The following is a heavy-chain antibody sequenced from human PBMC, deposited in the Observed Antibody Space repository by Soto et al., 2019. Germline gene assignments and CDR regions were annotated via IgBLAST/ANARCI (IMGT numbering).Heavy chain of an antibody. J-gene: IGHJ3*02. D-gene: IGHD5-18*01. CDR2: IYYSGRT. Sequence: SETLSLTCSVSGDSIFGGDYYWSWIRQAPGKGLQWVGSIYYSGRTYYNPSLESRIAMTVDTSQNQFSLKLSSVTAADSAVYFCARDVDSTILKPNDAFGIWGQGSMVTVSS. CDR1: GDSIFGGDYY. V-gene: IGHV4-30-4*01. CDR3: ARDVDSTILKPNDAFGI.